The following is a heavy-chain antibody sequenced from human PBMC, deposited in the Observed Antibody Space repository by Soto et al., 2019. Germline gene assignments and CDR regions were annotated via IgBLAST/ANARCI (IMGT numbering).Heavy chain of an antibody. CDR3: ARGIAARPWWFDP. CDR1: GGTFSSYA. V-gene: IGHV1-69*13. J-gene: IGHJ5*01. Sequence: SVKVSCKASGGTFSSYAISWVRQAPGQGLEWMGGIIPIFGTANYAQKFQGRVTITANESTSTAYMELSSLRSEDTAVYYCARGIAARPWWFDPWGQGTLVTVSS. CDR2: IIPIFGTA. D-gene: IGHD6-6*01.